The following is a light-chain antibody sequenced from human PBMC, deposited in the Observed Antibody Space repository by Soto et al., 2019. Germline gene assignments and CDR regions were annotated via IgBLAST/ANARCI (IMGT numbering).Light chain of an antibody. J-gene: IGKJ1*01. CDR1: RSISDW. CDR3: QQYHIYSGT. V-gene: IGKV1-5*01. Sequence: IQMTQSPSSLSPSVGDRVTITCRASRSISDWLAWYQQKPGKAPELLIFDASNLKSGVSSRFSGSGSGTEFTLTINSLQPDDFATYYCQQYHIYSGTFGQGTKVDIK. CDR2: DAS.